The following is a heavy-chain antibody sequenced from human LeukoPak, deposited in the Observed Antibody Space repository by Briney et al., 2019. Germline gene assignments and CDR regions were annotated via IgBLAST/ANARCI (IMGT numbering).Heavy chain of an antibody. D-gene: IGHD4-11*01. CDR3: ARETTYFDY. Sequence: SVKVSCKASGGTFSSYAISWVRQSPGQGLEWMGGIIPIFGKANYAKKFQGRVTITTDESTSPAYMELSGLRSEDTAVYYCARETTYFDYWGQGTLVTVSS. CDR1: GGTFSSYA. V-gene: IGHV1-69*05. CDR2: IIPIFGKA. J-gene: IGHJ4*02.